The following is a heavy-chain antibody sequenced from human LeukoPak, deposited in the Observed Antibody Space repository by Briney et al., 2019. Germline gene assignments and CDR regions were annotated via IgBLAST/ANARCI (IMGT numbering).Heavy chain of an antibody. J-gene: IGHJ5*02. CDR3: ARGFRVGTNWFDP. V-gene: IGHV4-61*01. CDR1: GGSVSSGSYY. Sequence: SETLSLTCTVSGGSVSSGSYYWSWIRQPPGKGLEWIGYIYYGGNSNYNPSLKSRVTISVDTSKNQFSLKLSSVTAADTAVYYCARGFRVGTNWFDPWGQGTLVTVSS. D-gene: IGHD1-26*01. CDR2: IYYGGNS.